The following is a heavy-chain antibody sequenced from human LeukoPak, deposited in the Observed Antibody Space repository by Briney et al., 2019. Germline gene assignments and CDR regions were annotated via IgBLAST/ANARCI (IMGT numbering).Heavy chain of an antibody. D-gene: IGHD3-10*01. V-gene: IGHV5-51*01. CDR2: ISPDDSYT. Sequence: GESLKISCEGSGSFFNTYWVAWVRQTPGKGLEWMGIISPDDSYTRYSPSFAGHITISADKSISTAYLQWTSLKASDSAMYYCARYTGSFTPLDYWGQGTLVTVSS. CDR3: ARYTGSFTPLDY. J-gene: IGHJ4*02. CDR1: GSFFNTYW.